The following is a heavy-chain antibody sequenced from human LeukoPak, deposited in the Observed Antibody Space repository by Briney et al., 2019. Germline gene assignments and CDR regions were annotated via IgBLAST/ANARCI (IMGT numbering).Heavy chain of an antibody. CDR3: ARVLRFLEWLAFDY. V-gene: IGHV1-2*04. D-gene: IGHD3-3*01. Sequence: ASVNVSCKASGYTFTGYYMHWVRQAPGQGLEWMGWINPNSGGTNYAQKFQGWVTMTRDTSISTAYMELSRLRSDDTAVYYCARVLRFLEWLAFDYWGQGTLVTVSS. J-gene: IGHJ4*02. CDR2: INPNSGGT. CDR1: GYTFTGYY.